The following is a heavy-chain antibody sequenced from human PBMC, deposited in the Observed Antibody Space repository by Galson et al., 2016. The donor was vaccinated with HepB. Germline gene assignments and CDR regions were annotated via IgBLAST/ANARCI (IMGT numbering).Heavy chain of an antibody. Sequence: SVKVSCKASGYTFASYGITWVRQAPGQGLEWMGWINAYNGNANYAQKLQGRVTMTTDTSTNTAYMELRSLRSDDTAVYYCARLMITFGGVIAKTFDSWGQGTLVTVSS. V-gene: IGHV1-18*01. CDR1: GYTFASYG. J-gene: IGHJ4*02. D-gene: IGHD3-16*02. CDR3: ARLMITFGGVIAKTFDS. CDR2: INAYNGNA.